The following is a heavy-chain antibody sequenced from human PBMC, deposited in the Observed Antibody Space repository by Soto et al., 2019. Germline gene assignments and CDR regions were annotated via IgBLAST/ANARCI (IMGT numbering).Heavy chain of an antibody. CDR2: IYNSGST. CDR3: TRGRMTTWD. V-gene: IGHV4-61*01. Sequence: QVQLQESGPGLVKPSETLSLTCSVSGGSVSSPNNYWSWVRQPPGKGLEWIGYIYNSGSTNYNPSLMRRVTISVDTSKNQFSLKLSSVTAADTAVYYSTRGRMTTWDWGQGTLVTVSS. CDR1: GGSVSSPNNY. D-gene: IGHD4-17*01. J-gene: IGHJ4*02.